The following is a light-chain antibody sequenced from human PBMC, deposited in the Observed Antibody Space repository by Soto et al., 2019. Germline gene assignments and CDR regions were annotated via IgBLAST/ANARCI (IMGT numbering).Light chain of an antibody. V-gene: IGKV4-1*01. CDR3: QQYYNTPLT. J-gene: IGKJ4*01. CDR2: WAS. Sequence: DIVMTQSPDSLAVSLGGRVTINCKSSQSVLYSSNNRNYLAWFQQKPGQPPKLLIYWASTRESGVPDRFSGSGSGTDFTLTISGLQAEDVAVYYCQQYYNTPLTFGGGTKVEI. CDR1: QSVLYSSNNRNY.